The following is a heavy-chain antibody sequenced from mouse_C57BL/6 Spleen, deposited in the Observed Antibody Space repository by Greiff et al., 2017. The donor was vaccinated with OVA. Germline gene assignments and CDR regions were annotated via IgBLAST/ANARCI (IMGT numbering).Heavy chain of an antibody. D-gene: IGHD2-1*01. CDR2: INPSSGYT. J-gene: IGHJ1*03. CDR3: ARSAGDGNYGWYFDV. Sequence: VQLQQSGAELARPGDSVKMSCKASGYTFTSYTMHWVKQRPGQGLEWIGYINPSSGYTKYNQKFKDKATLTADKSSSTAYMQLSSLTSEDSAVYYCARSAGDGNYGWYFDVWGTGTTVTVSS. V-gene: IGHV1-4*01. CDR1: GYTFTSYT.